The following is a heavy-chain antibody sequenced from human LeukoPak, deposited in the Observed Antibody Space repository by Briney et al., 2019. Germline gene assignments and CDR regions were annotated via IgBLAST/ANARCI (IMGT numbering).Heavy chain of an antibody. CDR1: GFTFSSYG. Sequence: GGSLRLSCAASGFTFSSYGMHWVRQAPGKGLEWVAFIRYDGSNKYYADSVKGRFTISRDNSKNTLYLQMNSLRAEDTAVYYCAKDIVVVPAATADDYWGQGTLVTVSS. V-gene: IGHV3-30*02. CDR2: IRYDGSNK. J-gene: IGHJ4*02. D-gene: IGHD2-2*01. CDR3: AKDIVVVPAATADDY.